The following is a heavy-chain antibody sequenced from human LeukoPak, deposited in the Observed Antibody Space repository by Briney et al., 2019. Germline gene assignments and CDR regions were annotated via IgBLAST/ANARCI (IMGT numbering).Heavy chain of an antibody. Sequence: PGGSLRLSCAASGFTFSNYWMDWVRQAPGKGLEWVANIKPDGSEKYYVDSVKGRFTISRDNAKNSLYLQMNSLRVEDTAVYYCARDKYGAYFDSWGQGTLVTVSS. CDR1: GFTFSNYW. CDR2: IKPDGSEK. J-gene: IGHJ4*02. CDR3: ARDKYGAYFDS. V-gene: IGHV3-7*04. D-gene: IGHD4-17*01.